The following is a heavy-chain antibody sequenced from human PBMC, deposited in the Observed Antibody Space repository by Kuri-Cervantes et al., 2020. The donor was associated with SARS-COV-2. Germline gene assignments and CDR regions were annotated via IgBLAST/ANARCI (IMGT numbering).Heavy chain of an antibody. J-gene: IGHJ4*02. CDR3: ARIGNYYYGSGSYFDY. V-gene: IGHV1-69*05. CDR2: IIPIFGTA. CDR1: GGTFSSYA. D-gene: IGHD3-10*01. Sequence: SVKVSCKASGGTFSSYAISWVRQAPGQGLEWMGGIIPIFGTANYAQKFQGRVTITTDESTSTAYMELSSLRSEDTAVYYRARIGNYYYGSGSYFDYWGQGTLVTVSS.